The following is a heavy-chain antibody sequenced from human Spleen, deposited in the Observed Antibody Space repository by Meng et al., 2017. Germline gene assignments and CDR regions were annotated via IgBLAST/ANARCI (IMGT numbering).Heavy chain of an antibody. Sequence: ASVKVSCKASGYTFTSYDINWVRQATGKGLEWMGWMNPNSGNTGYAQKFQGRVTVTRNTSISTAYMELSSLRSEDTAVYFCARGSPNYYGSGSYDYWGQGTLVTVSS. CDR2: MNPNSGNT. CDR3: ARGSPNYYGSGSYDY. V-gene: IGHV1-8*01. CDR1: GYTFTSYD. D-gene: IGHD3-10*01. J-gene: IGHJ4*02.